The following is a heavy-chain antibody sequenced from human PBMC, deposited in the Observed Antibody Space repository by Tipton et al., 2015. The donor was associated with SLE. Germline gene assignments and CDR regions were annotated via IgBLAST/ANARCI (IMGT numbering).Heavy chain of an antibody. V-gene: IGHV4-4*08. J-gene: IGHJ4*02. Sequence: TLSLTCTVSGGSISSYYWSWIRQPPGKGLVWIGYIYTSGSTNYNPSLKSRVTISVDTSKNQFSLKLSSVTAADTAVYYCARAFLYYYDSSGSRYFDYWGQGTLVTVSS. CDR2: IYTSGST. CDR3: ARAFLYYYDSSGSRYFDY. D-gene: IGHD3-22*01. CDR1: GGSISSYY.